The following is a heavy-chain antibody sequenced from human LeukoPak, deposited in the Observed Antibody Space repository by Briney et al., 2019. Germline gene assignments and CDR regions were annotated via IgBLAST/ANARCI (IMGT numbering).Heavy chain of an antibody. CDR3: ARGRKRWSSGSREYYFDY. Sequence: ASVKVSCKASGYTFTSYGISWVRQAPGQGLEWMGWISAYNGNTNYAQKLQGRVTMTTDTSTSTAYMELRSLRSDDTAVYYCARGRKRWSSGSREYYFDYWGQGTLVTVSS. D-gene: IGHD3-10*01. CDR2: ISAYNGNT. J-gene: IGHJ4*02. CDR1: GYTFTSYG. V-gene: IGHV1-18*01.